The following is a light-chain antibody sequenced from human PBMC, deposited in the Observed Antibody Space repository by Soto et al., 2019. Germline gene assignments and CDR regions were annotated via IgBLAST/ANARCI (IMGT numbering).Light chain of an antibody. CDR1: SSDVGGYNY. CDR3: SSYTSSSTRV. CDR2: EVS. V-gene: IGLV2-14*01. Sequence: QSALTQPASVSGSPGQSITISCTGTSSDVGGYNYVSWYQHHPGKAPELMIFEVSNRPSGVSHRFSGSKSGNTASLTISGLQTEDEGDYYCSSYTSSSTRVFGTGTKVTFL. J-gene: IGLJ1*01.